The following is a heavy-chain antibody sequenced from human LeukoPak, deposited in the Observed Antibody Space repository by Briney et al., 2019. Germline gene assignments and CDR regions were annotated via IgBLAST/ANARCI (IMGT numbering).Heavy chain of an antibody. CDR1: GFGFSGYW. CDR2: INHDGSST. J-gene: IGHJ4*02. V-gene: IGHV3-74*01. D-gene: IGHD6-13*01. CDR3: VREGAHIAAVGNYFDY. Sequence: GSLRLSCAASGFGFSGYWTHWVRQAPGKGLVWVSRINHDGSSTIYADSVKGRFTFSRDNAKNTLHLQMNSLRVDDTAVYYCVREGAHIAAVGNYFDYWGQGTLVTVSS.